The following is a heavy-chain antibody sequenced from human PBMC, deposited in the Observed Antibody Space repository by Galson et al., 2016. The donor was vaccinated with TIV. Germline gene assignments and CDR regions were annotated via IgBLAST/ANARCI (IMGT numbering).Heavy chain of an antibody. V-gene: IGHV3-33*05. J-gene: IGHJ6*02. D-gene: IGHD3-10*01. CDR2: ISYDGTNK. Sequence: SLRLSCAASGFTFSTYGMHWVCQAPGRGLEWVAVISYDGTNKYYADSVKGRLTISRDNSKNTLYLQMNSLKTEDTAVYYCATSTVGENIYYYGMDVWGQGTTVTVSS. CDR1: GFTFSTYG. CDR3: ATSTVGENIYYYGMDV.